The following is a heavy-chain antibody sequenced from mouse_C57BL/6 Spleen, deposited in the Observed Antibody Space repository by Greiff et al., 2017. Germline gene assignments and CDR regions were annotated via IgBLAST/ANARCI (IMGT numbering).Heavy chain of an antibody. V-gene: IGHV1-82*01. D-gene: IGHD2-5*01. CDR2: IYPGDGDT. J-gene: IGHJ2*01. Sequence: QVQLKESGPELVKPGASVKISCKASGYAFSSSWMNWVKQRPGKGLEWIGRIYPGDGDTNYNGKFKGKATLTADKSSSTAYMQLSSLTSEDSAVYFCERLRSNYYFDYWGQGTTLTVSS. CDR1: GYAFSSSW. CDR3: ERLRSNYYFDY.